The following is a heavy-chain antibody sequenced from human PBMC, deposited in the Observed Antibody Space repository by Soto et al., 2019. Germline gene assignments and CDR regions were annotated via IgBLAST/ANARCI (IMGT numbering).Heavy chain of an antibody. CDR1: GGSISSYY. CDR3: ARQAYCGGDCYSFDY. J-gene: IGHJ4*02. CDR2: IYYSGST. V-gene: IGHV4-59*08. Sequence: QVQLQESGPGLVKPSETLSLTCTVSGGSISSYYWSWIRQPPGKGLEWIGYIYYSGSTNYNPSLQSRGTISVDTSKNQFSLKLSSVTAADTAVYYCARQAYCGGDCYSFDYWGQGTLVTVSS. D-gene: IGHD2-21*02.